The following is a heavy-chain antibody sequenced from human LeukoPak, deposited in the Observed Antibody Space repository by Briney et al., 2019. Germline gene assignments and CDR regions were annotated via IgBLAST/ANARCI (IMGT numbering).Heavy chain of an antibody. V-gene: IGHV3-7*01. J-gene: IGHJ5*02. CDR2: IKQDGSEK. CDR1: GFTVSSNY. D-gene: IGHD5-18*01. Sequence: GGSLRLSCAASGFTVSSNYMSWVRQAPGKGLEWVANIKQDGSEKNYVDSVKGRFTISRDNAKNTLYLQMNSLRAEDTAVYYCARDFLMGYSSGNWFDPWGQGTLVTVSS. CDR3: ARDFLMGYSSGNWFDP.